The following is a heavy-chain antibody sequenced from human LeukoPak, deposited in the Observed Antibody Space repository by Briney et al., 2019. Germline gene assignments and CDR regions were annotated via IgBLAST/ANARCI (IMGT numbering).Heavy chain of an antibody. V-gene: IGHV1-2*02. J-gene: IGHJ4*02. CDR1: GYTFTGYY. CDR3: ARGLYYFDY. Sequence: ASVKVSCKASGYTFTGYYMHWGRQAPGQGLEWMGWINPNSGGTNYAQKFQSRVTITRDTSISTAYMELSRLRSDDTAVYYCARGLYYFDYWGQGTLVTVSS. CDR2: INPNSGGT.